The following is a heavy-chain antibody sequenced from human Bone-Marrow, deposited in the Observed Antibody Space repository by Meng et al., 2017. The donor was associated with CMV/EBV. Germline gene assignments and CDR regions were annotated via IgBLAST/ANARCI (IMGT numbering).Heavy chain of an antibody. V-gene: IGHV3-30-3*01. CDR3: ARYDFWSY. J-gene: IGHJ4*02. CDR1: GFTFSSYA. Sequence: GESLKISCAASGFTFSSYAMHWVRQAPGKGLEWVAVISYDGSNKYYADSVKGRFTISRDNSKNTLYLQMNSLRVEDTAVYYCARYDFWSYWGQGTLVTVSS. CDR2: ISYDGSNK. D-gene: IGHD3-3*01.